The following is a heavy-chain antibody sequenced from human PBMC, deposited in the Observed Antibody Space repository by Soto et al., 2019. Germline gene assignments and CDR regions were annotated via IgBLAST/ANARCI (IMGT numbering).Heavy chain of an antibody. CDR2: ISYDGSNK. Sequence: PGGSLRLSCAASGFTFSSYGMHWVRQAPGKGLEWVAVISYDGSNKYYADSVKGRFTISRDNSKNTLYLQMNSLRAEDTAVYYCASPFQQLDSLDYWGQGTLVTVS. V-gene: IGHV3-30*03. CDR3: ASPFQQLDSLDY. J-gene: IGHJ4*02. CDR1: GFTFSSYG. D-gene: IGHD6-13*01.